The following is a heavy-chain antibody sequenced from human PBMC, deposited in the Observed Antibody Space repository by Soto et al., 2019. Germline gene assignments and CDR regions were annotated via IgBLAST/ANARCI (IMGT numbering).Heavy chain of an antibody. CDR2: IWYDGSNT. CDR1: GFIFSSFG. Sequence: QVQLVESGGGVVQPGRSLRLSCAASGFIFSSFGMHWVRQAPGKGLEWVAHIWYDGSNTYYADSVKGRFTVSRDNPRNTLYLQMNSLGAEDTAVYHCVRDLLGSGGHFDYWGQGAPVTVSS. J-gene: IGHJ4*02. V-gene: IGHV3-33*01. D-gene: IGHD7-27*01. CDR3: VRDLLGSGGHFDY.